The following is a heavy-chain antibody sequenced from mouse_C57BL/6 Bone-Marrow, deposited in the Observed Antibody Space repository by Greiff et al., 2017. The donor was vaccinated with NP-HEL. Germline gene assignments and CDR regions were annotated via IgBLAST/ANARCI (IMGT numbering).Heavy chain of an antibody. CDR1: GYTFTSYG. V-gene: IGHV1-81*01. J-gene: IGHJ3*01. CDR2: IYPRSGNT. CDR3: ARQGGY. Sequence: VKLVESGAELARPGASVKLSCKASGYTFTSYGISWVKQRTGQGLEWIGEIYPRSGNTYYNEKFKGKATLTADKSSSTAYMELRSLTSEDAAVYFCARQGGYWGQGTLVTVSA.